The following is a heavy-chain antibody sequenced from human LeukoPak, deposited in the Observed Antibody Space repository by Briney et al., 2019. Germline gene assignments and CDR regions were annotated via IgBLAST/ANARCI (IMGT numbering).Heavy chain of an antibody. J-gene: IGHJ4*02. D-gene: IGHD4-17*01. CDR2: IYYSGST. V-gene: IGHV4-59*01. CDR3: ARGAALRDYGDYGGY. Sequence: SETLSLTCTVSGGSISSYYWNWIRQPPGKGLEWIGYIYYSGSTNYNPSLKSRVTISVDTSKNQFSLKLSSVTAADTAVYYCARGAALRDYGDYGGYWGQGTLVTVSS. CDR1: GGSISSYY.